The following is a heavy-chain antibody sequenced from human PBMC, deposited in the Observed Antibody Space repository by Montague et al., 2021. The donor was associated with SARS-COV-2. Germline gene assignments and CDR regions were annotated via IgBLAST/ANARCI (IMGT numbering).Heavy chain of an antibody. V-gene: IGHV4-39*01. Sequence: SETLSLTCTVSGGSISSSSYFWGWIRQPPGKGLEWIVSIYYSGSTYYNPSLKSRVTISVDTSKNQFSLKLSSVTAADTAVYYCARAFIAAAGTTSFDYWGQGTLVTVSS. CDR3: ARAFIAAAGTTSFDY. D-gene: IGHD6-13*01. CDR2: IYYSGST. J-gene: IGHJ4*01. CDR1: GGSISSSSYF.